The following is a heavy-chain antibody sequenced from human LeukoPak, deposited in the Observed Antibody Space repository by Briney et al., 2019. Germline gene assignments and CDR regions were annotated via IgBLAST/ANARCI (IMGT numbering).Heavy chain of an antibody. Sequence: GGSLRLSCAASGFTVSSNYMSWVRQAPGKGLEWVSVIYSGGSTYYADSVKGRFTISRDNSKNTLYRQMNSLRAEDTAVYYCARVGSQATFDYWGQGTLVTVSS. CDR2: IYSGGST. CDR1: GFTVSSNY. J-gene: IGHJ4*02. CDR3: ARVGSQATFDY. V-gene: IGHV3-53*01. D-gene: IGHD1-26*01.